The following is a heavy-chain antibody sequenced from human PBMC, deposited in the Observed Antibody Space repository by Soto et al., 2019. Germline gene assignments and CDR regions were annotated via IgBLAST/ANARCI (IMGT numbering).Heavy chain of an antibody. Sequence: PGGSLRPSCASSGFTYSRYAMSWVRHAPGKGLEWVSAVSGSGGSTYYADSVTGRFPPSRDNSTNTLYLQTNRLRPQHTALYYNVIGEVWYYYFGMDAWGKGSRVTFPS. CDR2: VSGSGGST. J-gene: IGHJ6*04. V-gene: IGHV3-23*01. CDR3: VIGEVWYYYFGMDA. CDR1: GFTYSRYA.